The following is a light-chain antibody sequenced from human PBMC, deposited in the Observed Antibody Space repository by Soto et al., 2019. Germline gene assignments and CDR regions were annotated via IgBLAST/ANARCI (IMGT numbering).Light chain of an antibody. J-gene: IGKJ1*01. CDR2: GAS. V-gene: IGKV3-15*01. CDR1: QSVSSN. CDR3: QQYYNWPQT. Sequence: EIVMTQSPATLSVSPGERATLSCRASQSVSSNLAWYQQKPGQAPRLLFYGASTRATGIPARFSGSGSGTEFTLTISSLQSEDFAVYYCQQYYNWPQTFGQGTKVDI.